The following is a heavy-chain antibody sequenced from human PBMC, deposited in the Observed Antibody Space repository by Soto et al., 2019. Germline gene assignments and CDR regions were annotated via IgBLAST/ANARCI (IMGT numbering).Heavy chain of an antibody. CDR3: ARVEEWQQLALDY. CDR2: IKQDGSEK. V-gene: IGHV3-7*03. J-gene: IGHJ4*02. CDR1: GFTFSSYW. Sequence: GECLKISCAASGFTFSSYWMSWVRQAPGKGLEWVANIKQDGSEKYYVDSVKGRFTISRDNAKNSLYLQMNSLRAEDTAVYYCARVEEWQQLALDYWGQGTLVTVSS. D-gene: IGHD6-13*01.